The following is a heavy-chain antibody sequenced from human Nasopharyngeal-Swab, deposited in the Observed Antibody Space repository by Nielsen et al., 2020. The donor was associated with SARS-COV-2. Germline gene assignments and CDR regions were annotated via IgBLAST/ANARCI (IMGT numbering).Heavy chain of an antibody. CDR3: VCGETTPSDY. V-gene: IGHV3-74*01. Sequence: VRQAPGKGLVWVSRINSDGSIIDYADSVKGRFTTSRDNARNTLNLQMNSLRAEDTALYYCVCGETTPSDYWGQGTLVTVSS. CDR2: INSDGSII. J-gene: IGHJ4*02. D-gene: IGHD2-15*01.